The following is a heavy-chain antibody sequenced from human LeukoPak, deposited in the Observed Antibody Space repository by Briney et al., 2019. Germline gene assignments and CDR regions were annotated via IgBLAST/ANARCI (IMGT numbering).Heavy chain of an antibody. CDR3: ARDLGYYDSSGSDN. Sequence: GGSLRLSCAASGFTFSSYEMNWVRQAPGKGLEWEANIKKDGSGKHYVDYVKRRFTISRDNAKNSLYLQMNSMRAEDTAVYYCARDLGYYDSSGSDNWGQGTLVTVSS. CDR2: IKKDGSGK. D-gene: IGHD3-22*01. CDR1: GFTFSSYE. V-gene: IGHV3-7*03. J-gene: IGHJ4*02.